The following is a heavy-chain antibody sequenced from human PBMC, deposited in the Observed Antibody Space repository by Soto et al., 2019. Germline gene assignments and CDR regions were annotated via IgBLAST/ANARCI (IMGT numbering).Heavy chain of an antibody. J-gene: IGHJ6*02. Sequence: PGGSLRLSCSASGVTFSRCGIHWVRHAPGKGLEWLAVISYDGGERYYVDSVKGRFTISRDNSKNTLYLQMNNLRAEDTAVYYCAKVSSDRGYYYFAMDVWGQGTTVTVSS. CDR2: ISYDGGER. CDR1: GVTFSRCG. V-gene: IGHV3-30*18. CDR3: AKVSSDRGYYYFAMDV. D-gene: IGHD3-10*01.